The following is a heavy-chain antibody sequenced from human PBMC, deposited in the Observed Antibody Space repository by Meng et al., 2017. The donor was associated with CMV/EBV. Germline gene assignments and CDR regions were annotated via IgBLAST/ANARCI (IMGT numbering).Heavy chain of an antibody. J-gene: IGHJ5*02. CDR1: GFTFSSYA. Sequence: GESLKISCAASGFTFSSYAMHWVRQAPGKGLEWVAVISYDGSNKYYADSVKGRFTISRDNSKNTLCLQMNSLRAEDTAVYYCARLPIIAARLNSVWFDPWGQGTLVTAPQ. CDR3: ARLPIIAARLNSVWFDP. CDR2: ISYDGSNK. V-gene: IGHV3-30*04. D-gene: IGHD6-6*01.